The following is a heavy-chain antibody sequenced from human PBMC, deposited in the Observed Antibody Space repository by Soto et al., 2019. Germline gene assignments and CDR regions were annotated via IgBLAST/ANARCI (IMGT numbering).Heavy chain of an antibody. CDR2: INSDGSNT. CDR1: GFTFSSYW. CDR3: LSGYRSSWAYFDY. Sequence: GGSLRLSCRASGFTFSSYWMLWVRQAPGKGLVWVSRINSDGSNTRYADSVEGRFTISRDNAKNTLYLQMNSLRAEDTAVYYCLSGYRSSWAYFDYWGQGILVTVSS. J-gene: IGHJ4*02. V-gene: IGHV3-74*01. D-gene: IGHD6-13*01.